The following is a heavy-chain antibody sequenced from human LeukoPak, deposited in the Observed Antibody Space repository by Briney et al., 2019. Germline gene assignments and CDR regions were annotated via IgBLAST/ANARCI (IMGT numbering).Heavy chain of an antibody. CDR3: ARVGIAAAGTDLDYFDY. Sequence: SETLSLTCTVSGGSLSSYYGSWIRQPPGKGLAWIGYIYYSGSTNYNPSLKSRVTISVDTSKNQFSLKLSSVTAADTAVYYCARVGIAAAGTDLDYFDYWGQGTLVTVSS. D-gene: IGHD6-13*01. CDR2: IYYSGST. J-gene: IGHJ4*02. V-gene: IGHV4-59*01. CDR1: GGSLSSYY.